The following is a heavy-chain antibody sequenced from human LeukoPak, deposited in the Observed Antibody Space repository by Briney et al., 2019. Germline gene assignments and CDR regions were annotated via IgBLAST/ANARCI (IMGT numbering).Heavy chain of an antibody. CDR2: MNPNSGNT. J-gene: IGHJ4*02. D-gene: IGHD3-3*01. V-gene: IGHV1-8*02. CDR1: GYTFTGYY. Sequence: ASVKVSCRASGYTFTGYYIHWVRQATGQGLEWMGWMNPNSGNTGYAQKFQGRVTMTRNTSISTAYMELSSLRSEDTAVYYCARGNDFWSGYPLDYWGQGTLVTVSS. CDR3: ARGNDFWSGYPLDY.